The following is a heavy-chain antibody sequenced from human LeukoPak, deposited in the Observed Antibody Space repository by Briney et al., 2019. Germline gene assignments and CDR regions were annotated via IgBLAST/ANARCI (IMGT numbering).Heavy chain of an antibody. J-gene: IGHJ2*01. Sequence: GGSLRLSCAASGFTFSSYSMNWVRQAPGKGLEWVSYISSSSSTIYYADSVKGRFTISRDNSKNTLYLQMNSLRAEDTAVYYCAKDRHSSGYYYWYFDLWGRGTLVTVSS. D-gene: IGHD3-22*01. CDR3: AKDRHSSGYYYWYFDL. V-gene: IGHV3-48*01. CDR2: ISSSSSTI. CDR1: GFTFSSYS.